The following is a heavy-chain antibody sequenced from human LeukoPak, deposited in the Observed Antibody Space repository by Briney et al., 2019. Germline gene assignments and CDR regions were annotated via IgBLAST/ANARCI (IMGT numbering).Heavy chain of an antibody. J-gene: IGHJ4*02. CDR3: ATLVATTRFDY. CDR1: GFTLSSYW. V-gene: IGHV3-7*01. D-gene: IGHD5-12*01. Sequence: GGSLRLSCAASGFTLSSYWMSWVRQAPGKGLEWVANIKQDGSEKYYADSVKGRFTISRDNAKNSLYLQMNSLRAEDTAVYYCATLVATTRFDYWGQGTLATVSS. CDR2: IKQDGSEK.